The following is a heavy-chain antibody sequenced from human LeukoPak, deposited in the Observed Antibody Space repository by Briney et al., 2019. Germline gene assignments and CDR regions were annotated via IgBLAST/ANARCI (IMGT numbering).Heavy chain of an antibody. CDR1: GFILSQYS. CDR3: ARDRAWNYFDY. V-gene: IGHV3-48*01. CDR2: IRSSSET. Sequence: GGSLRLSCAASGFILSQYSMNWVRQAPGKGLEWVSHIRSSSETFYADSVKGRFTISRDNSKNTLYLQMDSLRAEDTAVYYCARDRAWNYFDYWGQGTLVTVSS. D-gene: IGHD3-3*01. J-gene: IGHJ4*02.